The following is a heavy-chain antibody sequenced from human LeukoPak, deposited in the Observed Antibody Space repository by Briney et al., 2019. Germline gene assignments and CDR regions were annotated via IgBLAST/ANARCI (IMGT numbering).Heavy chain of an antibody. CDR1: GGSISSYY. D-gene: IGHD3-3*01. V-gene: IGHV4-59*01. CDR2: IYYSGST. CDR3: ASLRYDFWSGYYLGLDY. J-gene: IGHJ4*02. Sequence: SETLSLTCTVSGGSISSYYWSWIWQPPGKGLEWIGYIYYSGSTNYNPSLKSRVTISVDTSKSQFSLKLSSVTAADTAVYYCASLRYDFWSGYYLGLDYWGQGTLVTVSS.